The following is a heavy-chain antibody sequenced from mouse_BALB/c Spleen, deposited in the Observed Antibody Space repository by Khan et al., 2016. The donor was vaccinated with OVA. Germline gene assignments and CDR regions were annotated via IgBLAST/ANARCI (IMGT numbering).Heavy chain of an antibody. Sequence: EVQLVESGPGLVKPSQSLSLTCTVTGYSITSGYAWNWIRQFPGNKLEWMGYISYSGVTSYTPSLKSRISITRDTSKNQFFLQLNSVTPENTATDYCARGNYYGYYFDYWGQGTTLTVSS. V-gene: IGHV3-2*02. D-gene: IGHD1-1*01. J-gene: IGHJ2*01. CDR1: GYSITSGYA. CDR2: ISYSGVT. CDR3: ARGNYYGYYFDY.